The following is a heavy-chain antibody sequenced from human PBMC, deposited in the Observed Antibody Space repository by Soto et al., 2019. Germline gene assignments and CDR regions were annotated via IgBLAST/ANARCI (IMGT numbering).Heavy chain of an antibody. J-gene: IGHJ5*02. V-gene: IGHV4-30-4*01. D-gene: IGHD3-3*01. CDR1: GGSISGGDYY. Sequence: QVQLQESGPGMVKPSQTLSLTCTVSGGSISGGDYYWSWIRQSPGKGLEWIGYIHYNGGTSYNPSLTSRLTMSVETSKNQFSLKLSAVTAADTAVYYCAREGFLEWLGGFDPWGQGTLVIVSS. CDR3: AREGFLEWLGGFDP. CDR2: IHYNGGT.